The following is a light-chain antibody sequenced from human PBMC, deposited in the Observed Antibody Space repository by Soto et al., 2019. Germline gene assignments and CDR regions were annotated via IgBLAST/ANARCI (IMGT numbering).Light chain of an antibody. V-gene: IGLV2-14*01. CDR1: SSDIGRYNF. CDR2: EAT. J-gene: IGLJ1*01. Sequence: QSALTQPASMSGSPGQSITISCTGTSSDIGRYNFVSWYQHHPGKAPKLIIYEATKRPSGVSYRFSGSKSGNTASLTISGLQAEDEADYYCTSYTITSPYVFGTGTKVTDL. CDR3: TSYTITSPYV.